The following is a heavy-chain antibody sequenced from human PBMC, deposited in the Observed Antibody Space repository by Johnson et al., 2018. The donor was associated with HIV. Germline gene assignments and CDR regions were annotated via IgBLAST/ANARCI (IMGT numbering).Heavy chain of an antibody. J-gene: IGHJ3*02. CDR3: ARDQWMAGDAFDI. D-gene: IGHD5-24*01. CDR2: IKQDGSEK. CDR1: GFTVSSNY. Sequence: VQLVESGGGLVQPGGSLRLSCAASGFTVSSNYMSWVRQAPGKGLEWVANIKQDGSEKYYVDSMKGRITISRDNAKNSLYLQMNSLRAEDTAVYYCARDQWMAGDAFDIWGQGTVVTVSS. V-gene: IGHV3-7*01.